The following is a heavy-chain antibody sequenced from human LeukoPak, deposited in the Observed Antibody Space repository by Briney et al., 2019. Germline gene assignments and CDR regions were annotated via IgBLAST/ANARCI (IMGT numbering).Heavy chain of an antibody. V-gene: IGHV1-69*06. D-gene: IGHD3-10*01. J-gene: IGHJ4*02. Sequence: SVKVSCKASGGTFSSYAISWVRQAPGQGLEWMGGIIPIFGTANYAQKFQGRVTITADKSTSTAYMELSSLRSEDTAVYYCARDYGSGSLLGYWGQGTLVTVSS. CDR2: IIPIFGTA. CDR3: ARDYGSGSLLGY. CDR1: GGTFSSYA.